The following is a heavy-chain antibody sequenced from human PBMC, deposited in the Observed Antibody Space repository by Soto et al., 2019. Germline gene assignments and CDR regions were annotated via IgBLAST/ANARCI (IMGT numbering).Heavy chain of an antibody. CDR2: IYSSGST. D-gene: IGHD4-17*01. CDR3: ARHAKYDSTVTTGTLDY. Sequence: QLQLQESGPGLVKPSETLSLTCTVSGDSISSSGNYWGWLRQPPGKGLGWIGSIYSSGSTSYNPSLKSRVTISVDTSKNQFSLKLSSVTAADTAVYYCARHAKYDSTVTTGTLDYWGQGTLVTVSS. V-gene: IGHV4-39*01. J-gene: IGHJ4*02. CDR1: GDSISSSGNY.